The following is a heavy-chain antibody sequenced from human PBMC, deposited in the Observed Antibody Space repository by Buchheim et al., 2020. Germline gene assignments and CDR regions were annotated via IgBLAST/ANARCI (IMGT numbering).Heavy chain of an antibody. Sequence: EVQLVESGGGLVKPGGSLRLSCAASGFTFSSYSMNWVRQAPGKGLEWVSSISSSSSYIYYADSVKGRFTISRDNAKNSMYLQMNSLRAEDTAVYYCASNGWVTPGSVDYWGQGTL. J-gene: IGHJ4*02. CDR1: GFTFSSYS. D-gene: IGHD4-23*01. V-gene: IGHV3-21*01. CDR3: ASNGWVTPGSVDY. CDR2: ISSSSSYI.